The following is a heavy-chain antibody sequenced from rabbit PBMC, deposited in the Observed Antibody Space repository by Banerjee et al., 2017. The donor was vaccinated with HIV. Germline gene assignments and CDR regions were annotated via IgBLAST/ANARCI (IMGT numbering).Heavy chain of an antibody. J-gene: IGHJ6*01. V-gene: IGHV1S47*01. CDR2: IDPVFGST. CDR1: GFDFSSYG. CDR3: ARDFAGYVDFAGANL. D-gene: IGHD6-1*01. Sequence: QEQLVESGGGLVQPGGSLKLSCKASGFDFSSYGVSWVRQAPGKGLEWIGYIDPVFGSTLYADWVNGRFTISSHNAQNTLYLQLNSLTAADTATYFCARDFAGYVDFAGANLWGPGTLVTVS.